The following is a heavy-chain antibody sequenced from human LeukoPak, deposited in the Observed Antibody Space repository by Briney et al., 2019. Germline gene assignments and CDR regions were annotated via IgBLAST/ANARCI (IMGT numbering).Heavy chain of an antibody. CDR3: ARTYYYDSGGYYSTGGLDY. J-gene: IGHJ4*02. CDR1: GYTFTSYG. CDR2: ISAYNGNT. V-gene: IGHV1-18*01. D-gene: IGHD3-22*01. Sequence: ASVKVSCKASGYTFTSYGISWVRQAPGQGLEWMGWISAYNGNTNYAQKLQGRVTMTTDTSTSTAYMELRSLRSDDTAVYYCARTYYYDSGGYYSTGGLDYWGQGTLVTVSS.